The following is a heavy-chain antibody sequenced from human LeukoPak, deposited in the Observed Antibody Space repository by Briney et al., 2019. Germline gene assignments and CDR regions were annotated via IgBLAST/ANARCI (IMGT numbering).Heavy chain of an antibody. D-gene: IGHD6-6*01. Sequence: GGSLRLSCAASGFTFSSYWMSWVRQAPGKGLEWVANIKQDGGEKYYVDSVKGRFTISRDNAKNSLYLQMNSLRAEDTAVYYCARVPPRPEYSSPRFDYWGQGTLVTVSS. CDR1: GFTFSSYW. V-gene: IGHV3-7*01. CDR3: ARVPPRPEYSSPRFDY. J-gene: IGHJ4*02. CDR2: IKQDGGEK.